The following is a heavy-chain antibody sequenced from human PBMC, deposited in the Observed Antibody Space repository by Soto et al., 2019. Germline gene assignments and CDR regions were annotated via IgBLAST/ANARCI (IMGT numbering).Heavy chain of an antibody. CDR1: GFTFSDYF. V-gene: IGHV3-11*06. CDR2: ISGSSDNI. CDR3: VSDSARIVAVPRVDGDNWFDP. D-gene: IGHD2-2*01. J-gene: IGHJ5*02. Sequence: QVQLVESGGGVVKPAGSLRLSCAASGFTFSDYFMNWIRQAPGKGLEWVSFISGSSDNIKYADSVKGRFTISRDNAKNSLYLQMNSLRAEDTAVYYCVSDSARIVAVPRVDGDNWFDPWGPGTLVTVSS.